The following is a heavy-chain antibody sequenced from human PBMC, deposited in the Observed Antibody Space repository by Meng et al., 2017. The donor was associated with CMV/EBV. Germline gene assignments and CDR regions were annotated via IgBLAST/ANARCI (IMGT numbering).Heavy chain of an antibody. D-gene: IGHD3-10*01. CDR1: GYSFTSYW. J-gene: IGHJ4*02. CDR2: IYPGDSDT. Sequence: KVSCKGSGYSFTSYWIGLVRQMPGKGLEWMGIIYPGDSDTRYSPSFQGQVTISADKSISTAYLQWSSLKASDTAMYYCARSTGIWFGELFLDYWGQGTLVTVSS. CDR3: ARSTGIWFGELFLDY. V-gene: IGHV5-51*01.